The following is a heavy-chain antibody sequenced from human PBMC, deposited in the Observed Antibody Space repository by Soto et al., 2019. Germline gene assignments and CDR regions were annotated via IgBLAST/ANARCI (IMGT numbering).Heavy chain of an antibody. J-gene: IGHJ1*01. V-gene: IGHV3-33*01. Sequence: SLRLSCAASGFTFSSYGMHWVRQAPGKGLEWVAVIWYDGSNKYYADSVKGRFTISRDNSRKTLYLQMNSLRAEDTAIYYCSCSSLESLRSELSLWGLGTLVTVSS. D-gene: IGHD2-2*01. CDR2: IWYDGSNK. CDR3: SCSSLESLRSELSL. CDR1: GFTFSSYG.